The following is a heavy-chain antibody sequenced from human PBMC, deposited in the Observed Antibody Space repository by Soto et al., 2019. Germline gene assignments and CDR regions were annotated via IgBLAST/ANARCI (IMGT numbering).Heavy chain of an antibody. Sequence: SETVSLTCTVSGGSISSSSYYWGWIGQPPGKGLEWIGTIYYSVSTYYNPSLQTRVTIPVDTSKNQFSLKLSSVTAADTAVYYCARLYGSSLFDYWGQGTLVTVS. V-gene: IGHV4-39*01. D-gene: IGHD6-6*01. CDR1: GGSISSSSYY. J-gene: IGHJ4*02. CDR2: IYYSVST. CDR3: ARLYGSSLFDY.